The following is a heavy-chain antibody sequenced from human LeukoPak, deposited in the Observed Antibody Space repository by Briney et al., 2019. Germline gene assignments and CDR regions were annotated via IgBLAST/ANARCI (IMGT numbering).Heavy chain of an antibody. J-gene: IGHJ4*02. CDR3: AKPKQQLRNHFDY. Sequence: SGGSLRLSCAASGFTFSSYAMSWVRQAPGKGLEWVSAISGSGGSTYYADSVKGRFTISRDNSKNTLYLQMNSLRAEDTAVYYCAKPKQQLRNHFDYWGQGTLVTVSS. D-gene: IGHD6-13*01. CDR1: GFTFSSYA. CDR2: ISGSGGST. V-gene: IGHV3-23*01.